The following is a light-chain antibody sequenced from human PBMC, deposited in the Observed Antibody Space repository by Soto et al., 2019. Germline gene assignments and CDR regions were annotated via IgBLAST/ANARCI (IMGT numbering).Light chain of an antibody. CDR2: EVN. CDR1: TSDAGGYDV. V-gene: IGLV2-23*02. J-gene: IGLJ3*02. CDR3: CSFAGSSTFWV. Sequence: QSALTQPASVSGSPGQSITISCSGTTSDAGGYDVVSWYQQHPGKAPKLMIFEVNQRPSGVSDRFSGSKSGNTASLTISGLQAGDEADYYCCSFAGSSTFWVFGGGTKVTVL.